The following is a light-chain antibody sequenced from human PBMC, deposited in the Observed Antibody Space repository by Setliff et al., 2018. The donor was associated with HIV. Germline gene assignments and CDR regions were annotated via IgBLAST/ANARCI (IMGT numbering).Light chain of an antibody. V-gene: IGLV2-14*01. Sequence: QSVLTQSASVSGSPGQSITISRTGTSSDVNGYNYVSWYQQHPGKAPKLMIYEVSNRPSGVSNRFSGSKSGNTASLTISGLQAEDEADYYCSSYTSSSTPYVFGTGTKGTVL. CDR2: EVS. CDR1: SSDVNGYNY. J-gene: IGLJ1*01. CDR3: SSYTSSSTPYV.